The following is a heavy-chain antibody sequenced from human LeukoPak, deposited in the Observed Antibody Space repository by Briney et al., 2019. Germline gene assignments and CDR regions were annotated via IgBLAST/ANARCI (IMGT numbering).Heavy chain of an antibody. Sequence: SETLSLTCTVSGGSISSSSYYWGWIRQPPGKGLEWIGRIYYSQRTYSNPSLKSRVTISVDTSKNQFSLKLSSGTAADTAVYYCARHRLTPDIVVVVAATNWFDPWGQGTLVTVYS. D-gene: IGHD2-15*01. V-gene: IGHV4-39*01. CDR3: ARHRLTPDIVVVVAATNWFDP. CDR1: GGSISSSSYY. J-gene: IGHJ5*02. CDR2: IYYSQRT.